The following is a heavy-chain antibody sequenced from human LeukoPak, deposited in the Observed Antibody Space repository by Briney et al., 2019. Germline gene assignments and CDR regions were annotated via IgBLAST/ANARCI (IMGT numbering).Heavy chain of an antibody. D-gene: IGHD4-17*01. CDR3: GRDPNGDYIGTFDM. V-gene: IGHV3-23*01. CDR2: ISGSGGST. CDR1: EFTFSSYG. Sequence: GGSLRLSCAASEFTFSSYGMSWVRQAPGKGLEWVSSISGSGGSTQYADSVQGRFVISRDNSKNTLYLQMNSLRVEDTAVYFCGRDPNGDYIGTFDMWGRGTMVSVSS. J-gene: IGHJ3*02.